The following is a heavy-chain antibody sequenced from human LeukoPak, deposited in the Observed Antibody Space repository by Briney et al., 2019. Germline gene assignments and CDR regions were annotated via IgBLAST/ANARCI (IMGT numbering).Heavy chain of an antibody. V-gene: IGHV1-2*02. J-gene: IGHJ4*02. D-gene: IGHD3-10*01. CDR1: GYTFTDYY. CDR3: ARVYGDHYGWGVIDY. CDR2: INPKSGGT. Sequence: RASVKVSCKASGYTFTDYYMHWVRQAPGQGLEWMGWINPKSGGTNYAQRFQGRVTMTRDTSISTAYMELSRLRSDDTAVYYCARVYGDHYGWGVIDYWGQGTLVTVSS.